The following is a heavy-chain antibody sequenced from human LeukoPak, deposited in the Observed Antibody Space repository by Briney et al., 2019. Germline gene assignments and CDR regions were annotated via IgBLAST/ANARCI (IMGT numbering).Heavy chain of an antibody. Sequence: GGSLTLSCAASRFTVSSKYMSWVRQAPGKGLEWVSVIYSGGSTYYADSVKGRFTISRDNSKNTVYLQMNSLRAEDTAVYYCARESSGWLQLFDYWGQGTLVTVSS. V-gene: IGHV3-66*01. J-gene: IGHJ4*02. CDR1: RFTVSSKY. CDR2: IYSGGST. CDR3: ARESSGWLQLFDY. D-gene: IGHD5-24*01.